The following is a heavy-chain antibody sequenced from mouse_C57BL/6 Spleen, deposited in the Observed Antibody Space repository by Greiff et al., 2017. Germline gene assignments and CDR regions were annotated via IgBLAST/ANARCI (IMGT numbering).Heavy chain of an antibody. Sequence: EVQLQESGGGLVQPGGSLKLSCAASGFTFSDYYMYWVRQTPEKRLEWVAYISNGGGSTYYPDTVKGRFTISRDNAKNTLYLQMSRLKSEDTAMYYCARSYYGSPSYYAMDYWGQGTSVTVSS. D-gene: IGHD1-1*01. CDR2: ISNGGGST. CDR1: GFTFSDYY. J-gene: IGHJ4*01. CDR3: ARSYYGSPSYYAMDY. V-gene: IGHV5-12*01.